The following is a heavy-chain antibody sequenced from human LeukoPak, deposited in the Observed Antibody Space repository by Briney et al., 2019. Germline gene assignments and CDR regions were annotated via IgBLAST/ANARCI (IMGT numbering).Heavy chain of an antibody. D-gene: IGHD2-2*01. Sequence: ASVKVSCKASGYTFTSYDINWVRQATGQGLEWMGWMNPNNGNTGYAQKFQGRVTMTRNTSISTAYIELSSLRSEDTAVYYCARGGGSSTSRHARLYSKATMGYWGQGTLVTVSS. V-gene: IGHV1-8*01. CDR2: MNPNNGNT. CDR1: GYTFTSYD. CDR3: ARGGGSSTSRHARLYSKATMGY. J-gene: IGHJ4*02.